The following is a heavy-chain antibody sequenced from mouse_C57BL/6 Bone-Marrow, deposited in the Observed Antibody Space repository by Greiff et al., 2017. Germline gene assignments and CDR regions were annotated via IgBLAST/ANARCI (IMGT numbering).Heavy chain of an antibody. Sequence: QVHVKQSGAELVKPGASVKISCKASGYAFSSYWMNWVKQRPGKGLEWIGQIYPGAGDTNYNGKFKGKATLTADKSSSTAYMQLNSLTAEDSAVYYCASTGCAKDYWGQGPSVTVSS. J-gene: IGHJ4*01. V-gene: IGHV1-80*01. CDR3: ASTGCAKDY. CDR2: IYPGAGDT. D-gene: IGHD4-1*01. CDR1: GYAFSSYW.